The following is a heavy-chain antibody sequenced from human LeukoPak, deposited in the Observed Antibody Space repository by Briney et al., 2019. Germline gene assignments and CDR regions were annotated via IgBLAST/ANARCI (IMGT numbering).Heavy chain of an antibody. J-gene: IGHJ4*02. D-gene: IGHD3-10*01. CDR2: ISSRGRTT. Sequence: PGGSLRLSCAASGFTFSSYEVNWVRQAPGRGLEWVSYISSRGRTTYYADSVKGRFTISRDNAKNSLYVQMDSRRPEHTAVYDWAREVRYPLGWYFGYWGQGTRVTVSS. CDR1: GFTFSSYE. V-gene: IGHV3-48*03. CDR3: AREVRYPLGWYFGY.